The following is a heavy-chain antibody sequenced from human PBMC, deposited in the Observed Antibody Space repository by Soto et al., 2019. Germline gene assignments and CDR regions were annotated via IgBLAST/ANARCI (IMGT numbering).Heavy chain of an antibody. CDR1: GFIFSSSA. D-gene: IGHD5-18*01. Sequence: EVQLLESGGGLVQPGGSLRLSCAASGFIFSSSAMTWVRQAPGKGLEWVSGLSAGGTATYYADSVKGRFTISRDNSKNTLYLQVNSLRVEDTALDYWARAVGGSSYAYLPADWGHGTLVTVSS. CDR3: ARAVGGSSYAYLPAD. CDR2: LSAGGTAT. J-gene: IGHJ4*01. V-gene: IGHV3-23*01.